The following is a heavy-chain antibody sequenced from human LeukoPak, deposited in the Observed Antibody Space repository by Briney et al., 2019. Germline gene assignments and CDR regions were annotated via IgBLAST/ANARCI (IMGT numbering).Heavy chain of an antibody. D-gene: IGHD6-13*01. CDR3: ARASGAAAFL. V-gene: IGHV3-21*01. Sequence: GGSLRLSCAASGFTFSSYSMNWVRQAPGKGLEWVSSISSSSSYMYYADSVKGRFTISRDNAKNSLYLQMNSLRAEDTAVYYCARASGAAAFLWGQGTLVTVSS. CDR1: GFTFSSYS. CDR2: ISSSSSYM. J-gene: IGHJ4*02.